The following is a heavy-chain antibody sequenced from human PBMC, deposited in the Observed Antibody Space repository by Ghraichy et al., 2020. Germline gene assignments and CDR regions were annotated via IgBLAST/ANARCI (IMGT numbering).Heavy chain of an antibody. CDR1: GASITNKY. J-gene: IGHJ4*02. CDR2: MSDSGST. CDR3: ARGGASSLPFSN. V-gene: IGHV4-59*01. Sequence: SDTLSLTCTVSGASITNKYWSWIRQAPGKGLEWIGWMSDSGSTNYNGPLKSRVTISRDTSKNQLSLNLISVTAADTAVYYCARGGASSLPFSNWGQGILVTVSS. D-gene: IGHD2-2*01.